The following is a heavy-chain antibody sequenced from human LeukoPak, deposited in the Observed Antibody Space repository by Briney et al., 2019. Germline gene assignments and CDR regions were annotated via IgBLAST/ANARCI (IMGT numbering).Heavy chain of an antibody. CDR3: AKVRGVVITFFDY. D-gene: IGHD3-22*01. Sequence: GGSLTLSCAASGFTFSSYGMHWPRQAPGKGLEGMAFIRYGGSKKYYADSEKGRFTISRDDSKNTLYLQMNSLRAEDTAVYYCAKVRGVVITFFDYWGQGTLVTVSS. CDR2: IRYGGSKK. J-gene: IGHJ4*02. V-gene: IGHV3-30*02. CDR1: GFTFSSYG.